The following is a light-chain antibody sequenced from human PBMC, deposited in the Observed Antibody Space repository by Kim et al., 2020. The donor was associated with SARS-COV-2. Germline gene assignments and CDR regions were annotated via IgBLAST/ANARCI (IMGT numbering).Light chain of an antibody. J-gene: IGKJ3*01. CDR3: MQALQTPLFT. Sequence: ASISCRSSQSLLHSNGYNYLDWYLQKPGQSSQLLIYLGSNRASGVPDRFSGSGSGTDFTLKISRVEAEDVGVYYCMQALQTPLFTFGPGTKVDIK. CDR1: QSLLHSNGYNY. CDR2: LGS. V-gene: IGKV2-28*01.